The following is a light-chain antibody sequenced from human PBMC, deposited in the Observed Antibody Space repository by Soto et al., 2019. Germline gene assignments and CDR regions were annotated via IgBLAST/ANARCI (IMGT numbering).Light chain of an antibody. CDR1: QNTRSN. CDR3: EEYGNWRPRYT. V-gene: IGKV3-15*01. J-gene: IGKJ2*01. Sequence: IQMTQSPATLSVSPGEGATLSYRASQNTRSNLAWYQQKCSQAHRLLIFGASIRATGIPDRFSGSGAGTEVSLTVTSVQPGDFAVYSGEEYGNWRPRYTCGQGAKVVVK. CDR2: GAS.